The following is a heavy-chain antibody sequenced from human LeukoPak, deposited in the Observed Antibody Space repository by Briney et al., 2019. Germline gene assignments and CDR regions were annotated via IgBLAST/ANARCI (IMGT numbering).Heavy chain of an antibody. CDR3: ASVTYSDFSEHDY. CDR1: GYTFTAYY. V-gene: IGHV1-2*02. J-gene: IGHJ4*02. D-gene: IGHD3-22*01. CDR2: IHPKSGDT. Sequence: ASVKVSCKASGYTFTAYYIHWVRQAPGHGLEWMGWIHPKSGDTIYAKKFQGRVTMTRDTSIDTAYMQLNTLTSDDTAIYYCASVTYSDFSEHDYWGQGTLVTVSS.